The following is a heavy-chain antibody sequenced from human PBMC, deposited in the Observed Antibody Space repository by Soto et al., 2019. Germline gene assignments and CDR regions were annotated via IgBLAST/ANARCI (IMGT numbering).Heavy chain of an antibody. CDR1: GFNFSSYA. Sequence: PGGSLRLSCAASGFNFSSYAMSWVRQAPGKGLEWVSDISGRGGSTYYADFVKGRFTISRDNSKNTLYLQMNSMRAEDTAVYYCAKGVRKFITMIVVVYFDYWGQGTLVTVSA. J-gene: IGHJ4*02. CDR2: ISGRGGST. CDR3: AKGVRKFITMIVVVYFDY. V-gene: IGHV3-23*01. D-gene: IGHD3-22*01.